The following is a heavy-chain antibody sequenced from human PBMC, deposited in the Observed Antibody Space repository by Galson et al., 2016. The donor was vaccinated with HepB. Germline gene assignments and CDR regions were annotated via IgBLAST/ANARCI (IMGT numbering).Heavy chain of an antibody. Sequence: SLRLSCAASGLTFSRCDMHWVRQAAGKGLEWVSAIGTAGDTYYPGSVRGRFTISRENSKNSLYLQMNSLTAGATAVYYCARGKFYCSGGTCHYYGMDVWGKGTTVTVSS. CDR1: GLTFSRCD. CDR2: IGTAGDT. V-gene: IGHV3-13*01. CDR3: ARGKFYCSGGTCHYYGMDV. D-gene: IGHD2-15*01. J-gene: IGHJ6*04.